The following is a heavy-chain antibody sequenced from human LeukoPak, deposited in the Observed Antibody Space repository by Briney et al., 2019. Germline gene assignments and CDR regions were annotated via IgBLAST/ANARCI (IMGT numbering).Heavy chain of an antibody. CDR2: ISAYNGNT. CDR3: ARTWSPGPGDY. CDR1: GYTFTSYG. V-gene: IGHV1-18*01. D-gene: IGHD1-1*01. J-gene: IGHJ4*02. Sequence: GSVKVSCKASGYTFTSYGISWVRQAPGQGLEWMGWISAYNGNTNYAQKFQGRVTITTDESTSTAYMELSSLRSEDTAVYYCARTWSPGPGDYWGQGTLVTVSS.